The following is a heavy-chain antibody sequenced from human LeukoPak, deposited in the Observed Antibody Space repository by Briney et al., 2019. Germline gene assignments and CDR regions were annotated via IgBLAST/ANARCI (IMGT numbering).Heavy chain of an antibody. Sequence: GGSLRLSCAASGFTFDDYGMSWVRQAPGKGLEWVANIKQDGSEKYYVDSVKGRFTITRDNAKNSLYLQMNSLRAEDTAVYYCARDQYYGSGSYSNWGQGTLVTVSS. CDR3: ARDQYYGSGSYSN. CDR2: IKQDGSEK. D-gene: IGHD3-10*01. CDR1: GFTFDDYG. J-gene: IGHJ4*02. V-gene: IGHV3-7*01.